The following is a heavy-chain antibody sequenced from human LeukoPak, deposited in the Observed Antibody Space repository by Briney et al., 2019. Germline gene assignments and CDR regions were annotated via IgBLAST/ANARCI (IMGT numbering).Heavy chain of an antibody. V-gene: IGHV4-59*08. CDR3: AKVAATNDDDAFDI. CDR1: GGSISSYY. J-gene: IGHJ3*02. CDR2: IYYSGST. Sequence: SETLSLTCTVSGGSISSYYWSWIRQPPGKGLEWIGYIYYSGSTNYNPSLKSRVTISVDTSKNQFSLKLSSVTAADTAVYYCAKVAATNDDDAFDIWGQGTMVTVSS. D-gene: IGHD2-15*01.